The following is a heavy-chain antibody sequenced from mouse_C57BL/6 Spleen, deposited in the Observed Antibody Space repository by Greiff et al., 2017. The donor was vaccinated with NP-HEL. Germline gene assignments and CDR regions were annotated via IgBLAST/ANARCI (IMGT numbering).Heavy chain of an antibody. V-gene: IGHV7-3*01. CDR3: ARSYGSNWYVDV. CDR2: IRNKANGYTT. D-gene: IGHD1-1*01. Sequence: EVKLVESGGGLVQPGGSLSLSCAASGFTFTDYYLSWVRQPPGKALEWLGFIRNKANGYTTEYSASVKGRFTISRDNSQSILYLQMNAMRAEDSATDYCARSYGSNWYVDVWGTWTTVTVSS. J-gene: IGHJ1*03. CDR1: GFTFTDYY.